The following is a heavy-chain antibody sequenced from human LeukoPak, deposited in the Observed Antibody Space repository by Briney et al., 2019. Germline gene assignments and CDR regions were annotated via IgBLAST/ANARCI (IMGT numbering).Heavy chain of an antibody. CDR3: ASGIASSGTSNY. V-gene: IGHV3-30*03. D-gene: IGHD6-13*01. J-gene: IGHJ4*02. CDR2: ISYDGSNK. Sequence: GGSLRLSCAASGFTFSSYGMHWVRQAPGKGLEWVAVISYDGSNKYYADSVKGRFTISRDNVNNSLHLQMNSLRVEDSALYYCASGIASSGTSNYWGRGTLVTVSS. CDR1: GFTFSSYG.